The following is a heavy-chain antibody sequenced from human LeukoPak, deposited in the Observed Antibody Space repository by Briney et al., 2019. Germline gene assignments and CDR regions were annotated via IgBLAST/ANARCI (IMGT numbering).Heavy chain of an antibody. CDR1: GGSFSGYY. V-gene: IGHV4-59*01. D-gene: IGHD3-22*01. J-gene: IGHJ4*02. CDR2: IYYTGST. Sequence: SETLSLTCAVYGGSFSGYYWSWIRQPPGKGLEWIGCIYYTGSTNYNPSLKSRVTISVDTSKNQFSLKVSSVTAADTAVYYCARHSGYYYEGDFDYWGQGTLVTVSS. CDR3: ARHSGYYYEGDFDY.